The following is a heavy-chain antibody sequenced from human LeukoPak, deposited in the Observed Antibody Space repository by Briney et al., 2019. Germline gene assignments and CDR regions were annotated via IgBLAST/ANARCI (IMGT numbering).Heavy chain of an antibody. CDR1: GFTFSTYA. CDR2: VSGSGATT. D-gene: IGHD4-17*01. Sequence: GGSLRLSCAASGFTFSTYAMNWVRQAPGKGLEWVSGVSGSGATTYYADSVKGRFTISRDNSNDMLYLQMSGLRGEDTALYYCAKDVSLTLTTYYSYGLDVWGQGTTVTVSS. CDR3: AKDVSLTLTTYYSYGLDV. V-gene: IGHV3-23*01. J-gene: IGHJ6*02.